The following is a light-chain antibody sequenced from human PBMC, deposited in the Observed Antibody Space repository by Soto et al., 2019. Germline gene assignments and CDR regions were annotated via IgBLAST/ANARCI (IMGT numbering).Light chain of an antibody. CDR2: GAS. J-gene: IGKJ1*01. Sequence: EIVMTQSPATLSVSPGERATLSCRASQSVSSNLAWYQQKPGQAPRLLIYGASTRATGIPARFSGSGSGTEFNLTISSLQSEDFAVYYCQQYNNWPPWTFGQGTKVE. CDR3: QQYNNWPPWT. CDR1: QSVSSN. V-gene: IGKV3-15*01.